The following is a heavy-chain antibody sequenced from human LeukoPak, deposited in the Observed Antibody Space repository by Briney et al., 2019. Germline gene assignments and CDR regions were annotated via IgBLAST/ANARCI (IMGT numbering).Heavy chain of an antibody. CDR2: ISTYNGNT. CDR3: ARARTYSGYVVY. J-gene: IGHJ4*02. V-gene: IGHV1-18*01. CDR1: GYTFTSYG. Sequence: ASVTVSCKASGYTFTSYGISWVRQAPGQGLEWMGWISTYNGNTNYAQNLQGRVTMTTDTSTSTAYMELRSLRSDDTAVFFCARARTYSGYVVYWGQGTVVTVSS. D-gene: IGHD1-26*01.